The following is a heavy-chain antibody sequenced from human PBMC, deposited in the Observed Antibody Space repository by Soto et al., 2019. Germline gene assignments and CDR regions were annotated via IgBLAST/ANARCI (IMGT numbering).Heavy chain of an antibody. Sequence: PGGSLRLSCAASGFTFSSYSMSWVRQAPGKGLEWVSSISSSSSYIYYADSVKGRFTISRDNAKNSLYLQMNSLRAEDTAVYYCAREGYYYDSSGYPNWFDPWGQGTLVTV. J-gene: IGHJ5*02. CDR2: ISSSSSYI. D-gene: IGHD3-22*01. V-gene: IGHV3-21*01. CDR3: AREGYYYDSSGYPNWFDP. CDR1: GFTFSSYS.